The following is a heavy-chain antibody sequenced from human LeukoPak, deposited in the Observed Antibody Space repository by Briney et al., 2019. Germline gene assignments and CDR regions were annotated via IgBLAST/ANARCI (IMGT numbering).Heavy chain of an antibody. CDR2: VSTYNGNT. CDR1: GYTFTSYG. D-gene: IGHD1-26*01. V-gene: IGHV1-18*01. J-gene: IGHJ4*02. CDR3: ARQSTGSYYSPIDY. Sequence: GAPVKVSCKASGYTFTSYGISWVRQAPGQGLEWMGWVSTYNGNTKYAQNLQGRVTTTTDTSTSTAYMELRSLRSDDTAMYYCARQSTGSYYSPIDYWGQGTLVTVSS.